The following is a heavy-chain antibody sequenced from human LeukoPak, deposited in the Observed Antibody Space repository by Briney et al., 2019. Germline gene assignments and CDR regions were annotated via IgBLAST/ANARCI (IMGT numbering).Heavy chain of an antibody. V-gene: IGHV3-49*04. D-gene: IGHD3-22*01. CDR3: TTHCDSSALDAFGI. CDR2: IRSKAYGGTT. CDR1: GFTFGDYA. J-gene: IGHJ3*02. Sequence: GGSLRLSCTASGFTFGDYAMSWVRQAPGKGLEWVGFIRSKAYGGTTEYAASVKGRFTISRDDSKSIAYLQMNSLKTEDTAVYYCTTHCDSSALDAFGIWGQGTMVTVSS.